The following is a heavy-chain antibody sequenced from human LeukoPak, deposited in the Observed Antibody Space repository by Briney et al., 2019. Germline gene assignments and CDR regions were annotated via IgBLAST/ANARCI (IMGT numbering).Heavy chain of an antibody. CDR2: IYYSGST. CDR1: GGSISSYY. Sequence: SETLSLTCTVSGGSISSYYWSWIRQPPGKGLEWVGYIYYSGSTNYNPSFKSRVTISVHPSKNQLTLKLSCVTAADTAVYYCARQHYDIMTGYPLRAFDIWGQGTLVTVSS. CDR3: ARQHYDIMTGYPLRAFDI. J-gene: IGHJ3*02. D-gene: IGHD3-9*01. V-gene: IGHV4-59*08.